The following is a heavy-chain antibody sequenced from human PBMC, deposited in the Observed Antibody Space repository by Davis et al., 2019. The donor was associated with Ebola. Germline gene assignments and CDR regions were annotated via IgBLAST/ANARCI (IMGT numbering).Heavy chain of an antibody. J-gene: IGHJ3*01. Sequence: PGGSLRLSCEVSGFTFSSYAMSWVRRAPGKGLQWVSGINDIGGNPQHADSVKGRFTISRDNSKNMLFLQMNSLRVEDTAVYYCAREMRGLGALDLWGQGTMVAVSS. D-gene: IGHD3-16*01. CDR2: INDIGGNP. V-gene: IGHV3-23*01. CDR1: GFTFSSYA. CDR3: AREMRGLGALDL.